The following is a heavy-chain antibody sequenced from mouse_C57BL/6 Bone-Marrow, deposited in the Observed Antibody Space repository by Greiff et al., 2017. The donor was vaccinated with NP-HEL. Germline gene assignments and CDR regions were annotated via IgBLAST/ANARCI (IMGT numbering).Heavy chain of an antibody. Sequence: DVQLQESGPGLVKPSQSLSLTCSVTGYSITSGYYWNWIRQFPGNKLEWMGYISYDGSNNYNPSLKNRISITRDTSKNQFFLKLNSVTTEDTATYYCARDPYYYGSSSWFAYWGQGTLVTVSA. CDR2: ISYDGSN. CDR1: GYSITSGYY. J-gene: IGHJ3*01. D-gene: IGHD1-1*01. V-gene: IGHV3-6*01. CDR3: ARDPYYYGSSSWFAY.